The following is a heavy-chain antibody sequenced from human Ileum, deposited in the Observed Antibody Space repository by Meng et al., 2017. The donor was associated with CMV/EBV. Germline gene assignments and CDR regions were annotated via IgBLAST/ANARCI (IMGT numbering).Heavy chain of an antibody. Sequence: ASVKVSCKASGYTFTSYYIHWVRQAPGQGLEWMGIINPSDGSTSYAQKFRGRVTMIRDTSTSTLYMELSSLRSEDTAMYYCARVRSPIQYSSGRVDLDYWGQGTLVTVSS. J-gene: IGHJ4*02. CDR1: GYTFTSYY. CDR2: INPSDGST. D-gene: IGHD6-19*01. CDR3: ARVRSPIQYSSGRVDLDY. V-gene: IGHV1-46*01.